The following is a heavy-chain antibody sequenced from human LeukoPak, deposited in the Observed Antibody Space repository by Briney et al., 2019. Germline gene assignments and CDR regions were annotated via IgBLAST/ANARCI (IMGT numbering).Heavy chain of an antibody. J-gene: IGHJ3*02. Sequence: GASVNVSCKASGGTFSSYAISWVRQAPGQGLEWMGRIIPVLGIANYAQKFQGRVTITADKSTSTAYMELSSLRSEDTAVYYCARVPSRGEDQLDAFDIWGQGTMVTVSS. V-gene: IGHV1-69*04. D-gene: IGHD2-2*01. CDR1: GGTFSSYA. CDR3: ARVPSRGEDQLDAFDI. CDR2: IIPVLGIA.